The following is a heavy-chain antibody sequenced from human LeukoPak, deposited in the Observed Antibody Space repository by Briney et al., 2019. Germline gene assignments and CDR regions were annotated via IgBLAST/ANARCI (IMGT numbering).Heavy chain of an antibody. CDR2: ISSSSSYI. CDR1: GFTFSSYS. D-gene: IGHD4-17*01. CDR3: VRDLGTTVTTYLDY. J-gene: IGHJ4*02. Sequence: GGSLRLSCAASGFTFSSYSMNWVRQAPGKGLEWVSSISSSSSYIYYADSVKGRFTISRDNAKNSLYLQMNSLRAEDTAVYYCVRDLGTTVTTYLDYWGQGTLVTVSS. V-gene: IGHV3-21*01.